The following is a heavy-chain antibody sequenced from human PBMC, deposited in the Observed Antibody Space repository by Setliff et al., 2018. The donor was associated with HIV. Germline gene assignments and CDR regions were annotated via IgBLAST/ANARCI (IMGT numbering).Heavy chain of an antibody. D-gene: IGHD2-8*01. J-gene: IGHJ5*02. V-gene: IGHV3-7*03. Sequence: GGSLRLSCAASGFVFSDFWMSWARQAPGKGLEWVANINDDGNKKWYVGSARGRFTIARDNAKNSLFLQMNSLRADDTAVYYCAALSVRTNPVYGVISTRFDPWGQGSLVTVSS. CDR1: GFVFSDFW. CDR3: AALSVRTNPVYGVISTRFDP. CDR2: INDDGNKK.